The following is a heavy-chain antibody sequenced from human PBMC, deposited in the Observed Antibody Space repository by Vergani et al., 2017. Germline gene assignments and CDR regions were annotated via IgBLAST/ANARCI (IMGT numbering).Heavy chain of an antibody. CDR2: IYPGDSDT. CDR3: TSRAAAGSGPSD. Sequence: EVQLVQSGAEVKKPGESLKISCKGSGYSFNSYWIGRVRQLTGKGLEWMGSIYPGDSDTRYSPSFQGQVTIAADKSISTAYLQWSGLKASDTARYYCTSRAAAGSGPSDWGQGTLVTVSS. J-gene: IGHJ4*02. CDR1: GYSFNSYW. V-gene: IGHV5-51*01. D-gene: IGHD6-13*01.